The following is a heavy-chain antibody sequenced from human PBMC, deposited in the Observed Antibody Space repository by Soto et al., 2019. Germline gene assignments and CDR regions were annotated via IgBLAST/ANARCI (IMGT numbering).Heavy chain of an antibody. Sequence: SETLSLTCTVSGGFISSYYWSWIRQAPGKGLEWIGYIHHTGSTNYNPSLKSRVTISVDTSKTQFSLKLSSVTAADTAVYYCARDLNYYDSSWDAFDIWGQGTMVTVSS. CDR2: IHHTGST. CDR1: GGFISSYY. V-gene: IGHV4-59*01. D-gene: IGHD3-22*01. J-gene: IGHJ3*02. CDR3: ARDLNYYDSSWDAFDI.